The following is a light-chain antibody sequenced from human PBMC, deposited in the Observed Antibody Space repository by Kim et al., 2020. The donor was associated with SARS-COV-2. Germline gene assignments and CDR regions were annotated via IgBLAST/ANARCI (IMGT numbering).Light chain of an antibody. CDR2: ANN. CDR1: RPNLGGHT. J-gene: IGLJ2*01. V-gene: IGLV1-44*01. Sequence: GQRVTLACSGSRPNLGGHTVTWSQQLPGKAPKLLIYANNQRPSGVPDRFSGSKFGTSASLAISGLQSDDEADYYCAAWDGGLNGVVFGGGTQLTVL. CDR3: AAWDGGLNGVV.